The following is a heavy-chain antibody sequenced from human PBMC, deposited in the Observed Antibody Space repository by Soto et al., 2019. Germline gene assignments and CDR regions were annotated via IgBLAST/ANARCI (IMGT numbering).Heavy chain of an antibody. D-gene: IGHD1-26*01. CDR2: ISGSGGST. Sequence: RGSLRLSCAASGFTFSSYAMSWVRQAPGKGLEWVSAISGSGGSTYYADSVKGRFTISRDNSKNTLYLQMNSLRAEDTAVYYCAKAKYSGSYRRAPFDYWGQGTLVTVSS. CDR1: GFTFSSYA. V-gene: IGHV3-23*01. CDR3: AKAKYSGSYRRAPFDY. J-gene: IGHJ4*02.